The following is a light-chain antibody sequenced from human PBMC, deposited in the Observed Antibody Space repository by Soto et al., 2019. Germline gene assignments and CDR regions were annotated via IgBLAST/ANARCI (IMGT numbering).Light chain of an antibody. CDR2: NTN. Sequence: QTVVTQEPSFSVSPGRTVTLTCGLSSGSVSTSYYPSWYQQTPGQAPRTLIYNTNTRSSWVPDRFSGSILGNKAALTITGAQPDDESDYYCVLYMGSGIWVFGGGTKLTVL. CDR3: VLYMGSGIWV. CDR1: SGSVSTSYY. V-gene: IGLV8-61*01. J-gene: IGLJ3*02.